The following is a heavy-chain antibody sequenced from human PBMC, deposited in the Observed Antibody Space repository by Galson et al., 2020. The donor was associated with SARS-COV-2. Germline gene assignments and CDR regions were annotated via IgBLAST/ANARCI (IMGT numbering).Heavy chain of an antibody. CDR1: GFTFSNYA. V-gene: IGHV3-23*01. CDR2: IRASGGST. Sequence: GGSLRLSCIASGFTFSNYAMSWVRQAPGRGLEWVSAIRASGGSTYHADSVKGRFTISRDNSKNSVYLQMNSLRAGDTALYYCAKWYSDSYYYYMDVWGKGTTVIVSS. D-gene: IGHD6-13*01. CDR3: AKWYSDSYYYYMDV. J-gene: IGHJ6*03.